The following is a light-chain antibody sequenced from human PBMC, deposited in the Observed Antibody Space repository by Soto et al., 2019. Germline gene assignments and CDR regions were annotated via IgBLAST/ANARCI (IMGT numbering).Light chain of an antibody. V-gene: IGLV2-11*01. CDR1: SSDVGGYND. Sequence: QSALTQPRSVSGSPGQSVTISCTGTSSDVGGYNDVSWYQQYPGKAPKLMIYEVSKRPSRVPDRFSGSKSGNTASLTISGVQAEDEADYYCCSYAGSPYVFGTGTKVTVL. CDR2: EVS. CDR3: CSYAGSPYV. J-gene: IGLJ1*01.